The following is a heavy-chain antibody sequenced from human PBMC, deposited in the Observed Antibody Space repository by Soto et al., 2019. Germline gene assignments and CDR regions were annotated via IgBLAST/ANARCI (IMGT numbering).Heavy chain of an antibody. D-gene: IGHD3-22*01. CDR3: ARLPTYYYDSSGYYLDY. CDR1: GYSFTSYW. J-gene: IGHJ4*02. Sequence: LGESLKISCKGSGYSFTSYWISWVRQMPGKGLEWMGRIDPSDSYTNYSPSFQGHVTISADKSISTAYLQWSSLKASDTAMYYCARLPTYYYDSSGYYLDYWGQGTLVTVSS. V-gene: IGHV5-10-1*01. CDR2: IDPSDSYT.